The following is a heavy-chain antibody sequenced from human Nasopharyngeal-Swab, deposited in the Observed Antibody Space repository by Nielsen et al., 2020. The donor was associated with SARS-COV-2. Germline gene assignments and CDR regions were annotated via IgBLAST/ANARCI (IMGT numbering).Heavy chain of an antibody. CDR1: GYTFTSYY. J-gene: IGHJ4*02. CDR2: INPSGGST. CDR3: AREFKTYYYGSGSSHFDY. D-gene: IGHD3-10*01. Sequence: ASVKVSCKASGYTFTSYYMHWVRQAPGQGLEWMGIINPSGGSTSYAQKFQGRVTMTRDTSTSTVYMELSSLRSEDTAVYYCAREFKTYYYGSGSSHFDYWGQGTLVTVSS. V-gene: IGHV1-46*01.